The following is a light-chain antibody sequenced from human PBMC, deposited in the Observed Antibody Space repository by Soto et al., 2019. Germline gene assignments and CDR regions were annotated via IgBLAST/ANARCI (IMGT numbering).Light chain of an antibody. J-gene: IGKJ5*01. CDR2: EAS. V-gene: IGKV1-33*01. Sequence: DIQMTQFPSSLSASVGDRVTITCQATHDITKSLNWYQQKPGKAPNLLIYEASNLETGVPSRFSGSGSGTDFTFTISKLQPEDIATYYCQQYGSLPITFGPGTRLEIK. CDR3: QQYGSLPIT. CDR1: HDITKS.